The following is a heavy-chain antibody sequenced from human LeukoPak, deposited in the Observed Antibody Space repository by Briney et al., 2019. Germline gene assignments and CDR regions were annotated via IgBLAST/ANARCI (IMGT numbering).Heavy chain of an antibody. D-gene: IGHD3-9*01. CDR3: ASRRYFDRDYYYYGMDV. Sequence: GGSLRLSCAASGFTVSSNYMSWVRQAPGKGLEWVSVIYSGGSTYYADSVKGRFTISRDNSKNTLYLQMNSLRAEDTAVYYCASRRYFDRDYYYYGMDVWGQGTTVTVSS. CDR1: GFTVSSNY. V-gene: IGHV3-53*01. J-gene: IGHJ6*02. CDR2: IYSGGST.